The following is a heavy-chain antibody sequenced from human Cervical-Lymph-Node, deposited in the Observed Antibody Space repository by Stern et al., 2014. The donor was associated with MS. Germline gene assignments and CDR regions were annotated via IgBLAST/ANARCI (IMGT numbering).Heavy chain of an antibody. Sequence: EVQLVQSGGGLVQPGTSLRLSCAASGFTFDDHAMYWVRQAPGKGLEWVSGIGWNSGGITYSDPVRGRFTISRDNAKNSLYLQMNSLRPEDTALYYCAKDYGSGSSFFDYWGQGALVTVSS. D-gene: IGHD3-10*01. J-gene: IGHJ4*02. CDR3: AKDYGSGSSFFDY. CDR1: GFTFDDHA. V-gene: IGHV3-9*01. CDR2: IGWNSGGI.